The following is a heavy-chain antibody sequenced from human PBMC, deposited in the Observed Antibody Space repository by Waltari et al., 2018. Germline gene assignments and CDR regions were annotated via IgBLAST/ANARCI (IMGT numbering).Heavy chain of an antibody. CDR3: ARDFRGRIIAARLGAFDI. CDR2: IYYSGST. J-gene: IGHJ3*02. V-gene: IGHV4-39*07. Sequence: QLQLQESGPGLVKPSETLSLTCPVSGGSISSSSYYWGWNRQPPGKGLGWIGSIYYSGSTYYNPSLKSRVTISVDTSKNQFSLKLSSVTAADTAVYYCARDFRGRIIAARLGAFDIWGQGTMVTVSS. CDR1: GGSISSSSYY. D-gene: IGHD6-6*01.